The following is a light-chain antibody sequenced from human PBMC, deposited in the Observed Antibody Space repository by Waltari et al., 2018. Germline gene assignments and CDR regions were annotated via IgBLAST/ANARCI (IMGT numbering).Light chain of an antibody. V-gene: IGLV1-47*01. Sequence: QSVLTQPPSASGTPGQRVTISCSGSSSNIGSNFVCWYQHLPGTAPKLLIYRNDQRPSGVPDRFSGSRSGTSASLAISWLRSEDEADYYCAAWDDSLTVRFGGGTKLTVL. J-gene: IGLJ3*02. CDR1: SSNIGSNF. CDR3: AAWDDSLTVR. CDR2: RND.